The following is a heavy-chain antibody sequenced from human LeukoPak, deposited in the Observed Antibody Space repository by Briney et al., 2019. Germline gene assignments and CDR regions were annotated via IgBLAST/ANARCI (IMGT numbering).Heavy chain of an antibody. CDR2: INAGNGNT. D-gene: IGHD3-3*01. J-gene: IGHJ6*02. CDR3: ARDVLINDCDFWSGYFNYYYYYYGMDV. V-gene: IGHV1-3*01. Sequence: GASVKVSCKASGYTFTSYAMHWVRQAPGQRLEWMGWINAGNGNTKYSQKFQGRVTITRDTSASTAYMELSSLRSEDTAVYYCARDVLINDCDFWSGYFNYYYYYYGMDVWGQGTTVTVSS. CDR1: GYTFTSYA.